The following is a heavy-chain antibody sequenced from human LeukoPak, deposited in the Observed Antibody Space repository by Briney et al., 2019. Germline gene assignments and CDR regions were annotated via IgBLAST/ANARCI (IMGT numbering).Heavy chain of an antibody. Sequence: SQTLSLTCTVSGGSISSGSYYWRWIRQPAGKGLEWIGRIYTSGSTNYNPSLKSRVTISVDTSKNQFSLKLSSVTAADTAVYYCARDQGQRPFDYWGQGTLVTVSS. V-gene: IGHV4-61*02. CDR1: GGSISSGSYY. CDR3: ARDQGQRPFDY. J-gene: IGHJ4*02. CDR2: IYTSGST.